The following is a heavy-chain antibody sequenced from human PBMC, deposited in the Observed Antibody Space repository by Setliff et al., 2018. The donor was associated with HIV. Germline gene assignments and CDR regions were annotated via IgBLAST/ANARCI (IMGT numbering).Heavy chain of an antibody. Sequence: SETLSLTCTVSGGSISSYYWTWLRQFPGKGLEWIGFIFYTGSTTYNPSLNSRVTISVDTSKNQFPLKLSSVTAADTAVYYCGRQVPVPGVAVTPIDYWGQGTLVTVSS. CDR3: GRQVPVPGVAVTPIDY. CDR2: IFYTGST. D-gene: IGHD3-22*01. J-gene: IGHJ4*02. CDR1: GGSISSYY. V-gene: IGHV4-59*08.